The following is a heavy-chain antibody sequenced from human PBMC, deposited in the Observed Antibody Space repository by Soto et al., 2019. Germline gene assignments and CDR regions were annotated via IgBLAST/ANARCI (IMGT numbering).Heavy chain of an antibody. CDR3: ERVSGSYRVGDY. D-gene: IGHD1-26*01. V-gene: IGHV4-34*01. J-gene: IGHJ4*02. Sequence: QVQLQQWGAGLLKPSETLSLTCAVYGGSFSGYYWSWIRQPPGKGLEWIVEINHSGSTNYNPSLKSRVTISVDTSKNQFSLKLSSVTAADTAVYYCERVSGSYRVGDYWGQGTLVTVSS. CDR1: GGSFSGYY. CDR2: INHSGST.